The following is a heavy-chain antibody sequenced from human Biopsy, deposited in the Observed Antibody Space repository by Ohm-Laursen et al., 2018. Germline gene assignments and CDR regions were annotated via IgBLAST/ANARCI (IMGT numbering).Heavy chain of an antibody. CDR2: FAPENGKT. D-gene: IGHD1-1*01. Sequence: APVKVSCKFSGYTLTELSMHWVRQAPGKGLEWMGGFAPENGKTVYAQNFQARVSMTEDTSTDTAYMELRSLRSEDTAVYYCAADINVWNVNYWGQGTQVTVSS. J-gene: IGHJ4*02. V-gene: IGHV1-24*01. CDR3: AADINVWNVNY. CDR1: GYTLTELS.